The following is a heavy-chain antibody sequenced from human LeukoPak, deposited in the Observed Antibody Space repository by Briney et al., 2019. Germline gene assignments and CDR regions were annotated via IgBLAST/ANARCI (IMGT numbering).Heavy chain of an antibody. CDR2: FSHQGGET. J-gene: IGHJ6*03. D-gene: IGHD6-13*01. CDR1: GCTLTYLP. Sequence: ASLKDTFMFSGCTLTYLPMHWVRQPPGKGLEWMGGFSHQGGETIYAHTYQGRVTITEDTYTDTPYLQRSSQRPEATAAHYYPTDPSSSWCMDVWDGATTVTVS. V-gene: IGHV1-24*01. CDR3: PTDPSSSWCMDV.